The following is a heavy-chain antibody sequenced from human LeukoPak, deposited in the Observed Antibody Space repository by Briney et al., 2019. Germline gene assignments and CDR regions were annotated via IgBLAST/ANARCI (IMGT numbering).Heavy chain of an antibody. V-gene: IGHV4-59*01. D-gene: IGHD2/OR15-2a*01. J-gene: IGHJ4*02. CDR3: ARITAIHFLYYFDY. Sequence: SETLSLTCSVSGGSISSYYWSWIRQPPGKGLEWIGYIYYSGSTNYNPSLKSRVTISVDTSKNQFSLKLSSVTAADTAVYYCARITAIHFLYYFDYWGQGTLVTVSS. CDR1: GGSISSYY. CDR2: IYYSGST.